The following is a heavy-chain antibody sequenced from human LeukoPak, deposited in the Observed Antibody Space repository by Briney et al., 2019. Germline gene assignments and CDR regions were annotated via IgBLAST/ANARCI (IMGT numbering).Heavy chain of an antibody. CDR2: IIPIFGIA. D-gene: IGHD3-22*01. V-gene: IGHV1-69*04. CDR1: GGTFSSYA. Sequence: SVKVSCKASGGTFSSYAISWVRQAPGQGLGWMGRIIPIFGIANYAQKFQGRVTITADKSTSTAYMELSSLRSEDTAVYYCARDRDSSGGVFDYWGQGTLVTVSS. J-gene: IGHJ4*02. CDR3: ARDRDSSGGVFDY.